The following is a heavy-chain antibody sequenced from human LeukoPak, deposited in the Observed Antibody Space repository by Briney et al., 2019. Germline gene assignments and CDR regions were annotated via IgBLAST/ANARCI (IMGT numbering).Heavy chain of an antibody. CDR1: RFTFSDYY. Sequence: TGGSLRLSCAASRFTFSDYYMSWIRQAPGKGLEWVSYISSSGSTIYYADSVKGRFTISRDNAKNSLYLQMNSLRAEDTAVYYCARVGDYCSGGSCYSGSLDYWGQGTLVTVSS. D-gene: IGHD2-15*01. CDR2: ISSSGSTI. V-gene: IGHV3-11*01. CDR3: ARVGDYCSGGSCYSGSLDY. J-gene: IGHJ4*02.